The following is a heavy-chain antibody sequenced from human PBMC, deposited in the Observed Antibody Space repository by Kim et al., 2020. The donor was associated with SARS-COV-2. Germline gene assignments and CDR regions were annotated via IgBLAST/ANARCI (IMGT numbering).Heavy chain of an antibody. CDR1: GFTFSDYY. D-gene: IGHD1-26*01. J-gene: IGHJ5*02. Sequence: GGSLRLSCAASGFTFSDYYMSWIRQAPGKGLEWVSYISSSSSYTNYADSVKGRFTISRDNAKNSLYLQMNSLRAEDTAVYYCARWGVDSGSPGWFDPWGQGTLVTVSS. V-gene: IGHV3-11*03. CDR2: ISSSSSYT. CDR3: ARWGVDSGSPGWFDP.